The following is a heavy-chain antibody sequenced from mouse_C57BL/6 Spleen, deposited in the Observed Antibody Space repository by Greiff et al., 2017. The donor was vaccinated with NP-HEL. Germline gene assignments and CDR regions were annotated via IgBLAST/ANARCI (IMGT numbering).Heavy chain of an antibody. CDR2: IDPETGGT. CDR3: TRSDGSPFAY. J-gene: IGHJ3*01. Sequence: VQLQQSGAELVRPGASVTLSCKASGYTFTDYEMHWVKQTPVHGLEWIGAIDPETGGTAYNQKFKGKAILTADKSSSTAYMELRSLTSEDSAVYYCTRSDGSPFAYWGQGTLVTVSA. CDR1: GYTFTDYE. D-gene: IGHD1-1*01. V-gene: IGHV1-15*01.